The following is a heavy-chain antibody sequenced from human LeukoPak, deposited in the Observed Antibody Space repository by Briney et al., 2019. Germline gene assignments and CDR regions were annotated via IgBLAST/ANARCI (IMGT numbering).Heavy chain of an antibody. V-gene: IGHV3-30*02. CDR3: AKDYKHQYSHYYYYYYMDV. CDR2: IRYDGSNK. J-gene: IGHJ6*03. D-gene: IGHD2-15*01. CDR1: GFTFSSYG. Sequence: GGSLRLSCAASGFTFSSYGMHWVRQAPGKGLEWVAFIRYDGSNKYYADSVKGRFTISRDNSKNTLYLQMNSLRAEDTAVYYCAKDYKHQYSHYYYYYYMDVWGKGTTVTVSS.